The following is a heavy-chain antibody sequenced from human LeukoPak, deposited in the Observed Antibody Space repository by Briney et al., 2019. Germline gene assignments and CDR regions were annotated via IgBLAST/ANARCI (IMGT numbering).Heavy chain of an antibody. D-gene: IGHD6-13*01. V-gene: IGHV4-59*02. CDR3: ARDAAAGIDY. Sequence: GSLRLSCAASGFTVSSNYMSWIRQPPGKGLEWIGYIYYSGSTNYNPSLKSRVTISVDTSKNQFSLKLSSVTAADTAVYYCARDAAAGIDYWGQGTLVTVSS. CDR2: IYYSGST. CDR1: GFTVSSNY. J-gene: IGHJ4*02.